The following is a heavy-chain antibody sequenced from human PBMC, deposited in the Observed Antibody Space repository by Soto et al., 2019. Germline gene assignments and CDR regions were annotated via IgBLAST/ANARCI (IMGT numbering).Heavy chain of an antibody. D-gene: IGHD3-9*01. CDR1: GGSISSSSYN. Sequence: SETLSLACTVSGGSISSSSYNWGWIRQPPGKELEWIGSIFYSGSTYYNPSLKSRVTISVDTSKNQFSLKLSSVTAADTSVYYCAWLPNTASRGSYYYYGMDVWGQGTTVTVSS. CDR2: IFYSGST. J-gene: IGHJ6*02. V-gene: IGHV4-39*01. CDR3: AWLPNTASRGSYYYYGMDV.